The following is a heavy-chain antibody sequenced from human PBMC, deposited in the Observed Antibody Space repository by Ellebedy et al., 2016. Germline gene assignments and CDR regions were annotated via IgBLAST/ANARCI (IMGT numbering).Heavy chain of an antibody. V-gene: IGHV1-69*13. CDR2: IIPIFGTT. D-gene: IGHD2-2*01. Sequence: SVKVSCXTSGGTLSSHAISWVRQAPGQGLEWMGGIIPIFGTTKYAQRFQGRVTITADESTSTVYMEVSRLTSEDTAVYYCATCQYQLLGDYDYYYYMDVWGKGTTVTVSS. CDR3: ATCQYQLLGDYDYYYYMDV. J-gene: IGHJ6*03. CDR1: GGTLSSHA.